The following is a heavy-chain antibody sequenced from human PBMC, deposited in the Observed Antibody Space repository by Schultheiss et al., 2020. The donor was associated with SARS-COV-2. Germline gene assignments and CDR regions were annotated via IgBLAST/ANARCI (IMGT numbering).Heavy chain of an antibody. CDR1: GFTFSNAW. V-gene: IGHV3-15*01. D-gene: IGHD4-23*01. CDR2: IKSKTDGGTT. CDR3: ARVLSTVGPYDY. Sequence: GGSLRLSCAASGFTFSNAWMSWVRQAPGKGLEWVGRIKSKTDGGTTDYAAPVKGRFTISRDDSKNTLYLQMNSLKTEDTAVYYCARVLSTVGPYDYWGQGTLVTVSS. J-gene: IGHJ4*02.